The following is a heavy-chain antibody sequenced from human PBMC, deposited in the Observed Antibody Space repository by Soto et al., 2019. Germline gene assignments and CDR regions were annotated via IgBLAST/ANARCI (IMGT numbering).Heavy chain of an antibody. CDR2: ISSSSSTI. CDR3: ARGADYDSSGIPLNWFDP. Sequence: EVQLVESGGGLVQPGGSLRLSCAASGFTFSSYSMNWVRQAPGKGLEWVSYISSSSSTIYYADSVKGRFTISRDNAKNSLYLQMNSLRDEDTAVYYCARGADYDSSGIPLNWFDPWGQGTLVTVSS. CDR1: GFTFSSYS. D-gene: IGHD3-22*01. V-gene: IGHV3-48*02. J-gene: IGHJ5*02.